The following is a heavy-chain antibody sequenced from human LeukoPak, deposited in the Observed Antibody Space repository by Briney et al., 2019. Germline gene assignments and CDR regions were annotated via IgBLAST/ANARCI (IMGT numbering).Heavy chain of an antibody. D-gene: IGHD5-12*01. CDR3: AKEGHSGYDGTFDL. Sequence: GGSLILSCAVSGFTFSSYAMNWVRQAPGKGLEWVSGISNSGGSTYYADSVKGRFTISRDNSKNTLYLQMNSLRADDTAVFYCAKEGHSGYDGTFDLWGQGTLVTVSS. J-gene: IGHJ4*02. CDR1: GFTFSSYA. V-gene: IGHV3-23*01. CDR2: ISNSGGST.